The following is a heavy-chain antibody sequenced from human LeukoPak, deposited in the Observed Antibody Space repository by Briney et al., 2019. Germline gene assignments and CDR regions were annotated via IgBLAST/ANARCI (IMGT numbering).Heavy chain of an antibody. CDR2: IYTSGST. D-gene: IGHD2-21*02. CDR1: GGSIRSYY. V-gene: IGHV4-4*07. J-gene: IGHJ5*02. Sequence: SETLSLTCIVSGGSIRSYYWSWIRQPAGKGLEWIGRIYTSGSTNYNPSLKSRVTMSVDTSKNQFSLKLSSVTAADTAVYYCARDRTAYCGGDCYSNWFDPWGQGTLVTVSS. CDR3: ARDRTAYCGGDCYSNWFDP.